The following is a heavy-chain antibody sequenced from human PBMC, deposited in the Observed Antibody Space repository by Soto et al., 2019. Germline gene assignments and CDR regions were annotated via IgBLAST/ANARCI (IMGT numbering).Heavy chain of an antibody. D-gene: IGHD3-10*02. CDR3: ARCSNHPPFYGRYRCYFDY. CDR2: IYPGDSDT. J-gene: IGHJ4*02. Sequence: PGESLKISCKGSGYSFTSYWIGWVRQMPGKGLEWMGIIYPGDSDTRYSPSFQGQVTISADKSISTAYLQWSSLKASDTAMYYCARCSNHPPFYGRYRCYFDYWGQGTLVTVSS. V-gene: IGHV5-51*01. CDR1: GYSFTSYW.